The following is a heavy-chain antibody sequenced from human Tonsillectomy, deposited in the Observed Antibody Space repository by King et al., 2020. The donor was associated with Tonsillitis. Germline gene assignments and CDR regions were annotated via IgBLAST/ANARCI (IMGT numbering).Heavy chain of an antibody. D-gene: IGHD6-19*01. Sequence: VQLVQSGAEVKKPGASVKVSCKASGYTFTAYYIHWVRQAPGQGLEWMGLINPNSSGSKDARQFQGRVTMTRDTSTSTVYMELSRLRSDDTAVYYCARDLLEAVAVYFFAYWGQGTLLTVSS. J-gene: IGHJ4*02. CDR1: GYTFTAYY. V-gene: IGHV1-2*02. CDR3: ARDLLEAVAVYFFAY. CDR2: INPNSSGS.